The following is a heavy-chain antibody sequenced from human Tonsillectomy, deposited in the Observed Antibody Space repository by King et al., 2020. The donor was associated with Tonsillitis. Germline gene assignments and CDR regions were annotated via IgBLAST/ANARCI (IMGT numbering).Heavy chain of an antibody. D-gene: IGHD2-8*02. J-gene: IGHJ2*01. V-gene: IGHV3-13*01. Sequence: VQLVESGGGLVQPGGSLRLSCAASGFTFSSYDMHWVRQATGKGLEWVSAIGTSGETYYPGSVKGRFTISRDNAKNSLYVQMNSLRAEDTAVYYCARDRPGHWYLDLWGRGTLVTVSS. CDR1: GFTFSSYD. CDR2: IGTSGET. CDR3: ARDRPGHWYLDL.